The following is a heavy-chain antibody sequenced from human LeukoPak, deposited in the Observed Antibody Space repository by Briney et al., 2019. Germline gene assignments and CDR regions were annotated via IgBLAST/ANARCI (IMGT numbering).Heavy chain of an antibody. CDR1: GFTFRNYD. CDR3: VRELGRSGFWHFDL. Sequence: GGSLRLSCAASGFTFRNYDMHWVRQTAGEGLEWVSGIDTAGGTIYPNSVKGRFTISRENAENSLYLQMNSLRAGDTAVYFCVRELGRSGFWHFDLWGRGTLVTVSS. D-gene: IGHD1-26*01. J-gene: IGHJ2*01. CDR2: IDTAGGT. V-gene: IGHV3-13*01.